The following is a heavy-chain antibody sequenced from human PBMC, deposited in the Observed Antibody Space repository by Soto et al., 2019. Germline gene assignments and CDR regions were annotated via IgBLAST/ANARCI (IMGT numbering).Heavy chain of an antibody. J-gene: IGHJ4*02. Sequence: QVQLQESGPGLVKPSGTLSLTCRVSGGSISSSRYWSWVRQPPGKGLEWIGEVYHTGSANYNPCLKSRVTISVDVSRKQLSLHLTSLTAADTAVYSCGRDVRRYYSGQFESWGQGILVTVSS. CDR1: GGSISSSRY. CDR2: VYHTGSA. CDR3: GRDVRRYYSGQFES. V-gene: IGHV4-4*02. D-gene: IGHD6-19*01.